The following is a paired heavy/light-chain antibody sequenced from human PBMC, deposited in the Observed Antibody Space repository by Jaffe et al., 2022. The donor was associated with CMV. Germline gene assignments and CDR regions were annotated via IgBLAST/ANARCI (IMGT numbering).Light chain of an antibody. CDR2: GYT. V-gene: IGLV1-40*01. Sequence: QSVLTQPPSVSGAPGQRVTISCTGNNYNIGAGYDVHWYQRLPGTAPRLLIFGYTNRPSGVPDRFSGSKSGTSASLVITGLQPDDEADYYCQSYDSKLSHNVVFGGGTRLTVL. CDR1: NYNIGAGYD. CDR3: QSYDSKLSHNVV. J-gene: IGLJ2*01.
Heavy chain of an antibody. Sequence: QVQLQESGPGLQKPSETLSLTCTVSGDSINGGRYYWGWIRQSPGKGLEWIGSFSYTGTSHYNPSLESRVTISIDTSNNQLSLKLTSVTAADTAVYYCARHRFGFDPWGQGTLVTVSS. CDR1: GDSINGGRYY. D-gene: IGHD3-10*01. J-gene: IGHJ5*02. V-gene: IGHV4-39*01. CDR2: FSYTGTS. CDR3: ARHRFGFDP.